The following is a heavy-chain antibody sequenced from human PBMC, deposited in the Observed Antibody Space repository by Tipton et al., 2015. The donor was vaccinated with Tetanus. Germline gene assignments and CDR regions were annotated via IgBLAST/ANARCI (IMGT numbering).Heavy chain of an antibody. CDR1: GGSITSSNY. CDR2: IYHSGST. D-gene: IGHD2-8*02. Sequence: TLSLTCAVSGGSITSSNYWSWVRQPPGKGLEWIGEIYHSGSTNYNPSLTSRVTISVDKSKNQFSLKLNSVTAADTAVYYCARDPQFCTGSTYHSFDFWGQGTLVSVSS. CDR3: ARDPQFCTGSTYHSFDF. V-gene: IGHV4-4*02. J-gene: IGHJ4*02.